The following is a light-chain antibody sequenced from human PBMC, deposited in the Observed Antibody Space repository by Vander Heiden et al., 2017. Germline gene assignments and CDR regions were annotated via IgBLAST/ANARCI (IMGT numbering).Light chain of an antibody. CDR1: QNINSW. CDR2: RAS. V-gene: IGKV1-5*03. CDR3: QQYKSYPRT. J-gene: IGKJ1*01. Sequence: DIQTSQSLSTRSAFIGERVTSTCRGSQNINSWLAWYQQKPGKAPKLLISRASNLESGVPSRFSGSGSGTEITLTISSLQPDDFATYYCQQYKSYPRTFGQGTKVEIK.